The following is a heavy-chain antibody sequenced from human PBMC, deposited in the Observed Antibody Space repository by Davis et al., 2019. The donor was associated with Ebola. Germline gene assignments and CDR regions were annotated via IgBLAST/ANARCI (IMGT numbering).Heavy chain of an antibody. V-gene: IGHV3-74*01. J-gene: IGHJ6*02. Sequence: GESLKISCAASGFTFSSYWMHWVRQAPGKGLVWVSRINSDGSSTSYADSVKGRFTISRDNAENTLYLQMNSLRAEDTAVYYCAREGGTIFGVVTFYYYYGMDVWGQGTTVTVSS. CDR3: AREGGTIFGVVTFYYYYGMDV. D-gene: IGHD3-3*01. CDR1: GFTFSSYW. CDR2: INSDGSST.